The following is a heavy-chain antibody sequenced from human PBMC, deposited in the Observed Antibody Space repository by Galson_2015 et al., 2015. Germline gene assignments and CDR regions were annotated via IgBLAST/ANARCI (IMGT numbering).Heavy chain of an antibody. J-gene: IGHJ3*01. CDR2: IDSSGTTT. D-gene: IGHD3-10*01. CDR1: ELTFSSYY. CDR3: ASSLVAGRENNAFDV. V-gene: IGHV3-11*01. Sequence: SLRLSCAASELTFSSYYMSWVRQAPGKGLEWISYIDSSGTTTYHADSVKGRFTISRDNARNSLFLQMNSLRAEDTALYYCASSLVAGRENNAFDVWGKGLWSPSLQ.